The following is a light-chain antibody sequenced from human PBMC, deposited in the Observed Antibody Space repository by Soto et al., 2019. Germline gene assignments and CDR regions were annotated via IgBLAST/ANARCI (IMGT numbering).Light chain of an antibody. J-gene: IGKJ5*01. Sequence: IVLTDSPSTVSWSPGGRAALACRASQSVSSYLLWYRQKPGQTPRLLIYDASNRATGIPARFSGSGSETDFTLTISSLEPEDFAVYYCQHRMNWPLTFGQGTRLEIK. CDR3: QHRMNWPLT. V-gene: IGKV3-11*01. CDR2: DAS. CDR1: QSVSSY.